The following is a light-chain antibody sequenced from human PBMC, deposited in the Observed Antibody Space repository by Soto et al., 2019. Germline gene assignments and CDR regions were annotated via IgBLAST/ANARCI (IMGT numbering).Light chain of an antibody. CDR1: QSVSSN. J-gene: IGKJ2*01. CDR2: GAS. Sequence: EIVMTQSPATLSVSPGERDTLSCRASQSVSSNLAWYQQKPGQAPRLLIYGASTRATGIAARFSGSGSGTEFTLTISSLQSEDFAVYYCQHYNNWPYTFGQGTKLEIK. CDR3: QHYNNWPYT. V-gene: IGKV3-15*01.